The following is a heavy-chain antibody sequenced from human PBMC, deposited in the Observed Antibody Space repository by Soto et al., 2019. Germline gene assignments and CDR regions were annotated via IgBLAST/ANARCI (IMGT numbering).Heavy chain of an antibody. CDR3: ARDLSWGSNWYYYMDV. Sequence: EVQLVESGGGLVQPWGSLRLSCATSGFILSDCAMNWFRQAPGKGLEWVSYISSSSSVIDYADSVKGRFTVSRDNARNSLDLQMNSLRAEDTAVYYCARDLSWGSNWYYYMDVWGKGTTVTVSS. CDR1: GFILSDCA. D-gene: IGHD7-27*01. V-gene: IGHV3-48*01. CDR2: ISSSSSVI. J-gene: IGHJ6*03.